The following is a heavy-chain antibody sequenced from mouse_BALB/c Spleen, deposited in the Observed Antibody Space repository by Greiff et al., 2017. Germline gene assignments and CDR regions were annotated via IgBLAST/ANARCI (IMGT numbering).Heavy chain of an antibody. CDR2: IWTGGGT. CDR1: GFSLTSYD. V-gene: IGHV2-9-2*01. D-gene: IGHD2-3*01. CDR3: VRDGIYDGYYAMDY. J-gene: IGHJ4*01. Sequence: LVAPSQSLSITCTVSGFSLTSYDISWIRQPPGKGLEWLGVIWTGGGTNYNSAFMSRLSISKDNSKSQVFLKMNSLQTDDTAIYYCVRDGIYDGYYAMDYWGQGTSVTVSS.